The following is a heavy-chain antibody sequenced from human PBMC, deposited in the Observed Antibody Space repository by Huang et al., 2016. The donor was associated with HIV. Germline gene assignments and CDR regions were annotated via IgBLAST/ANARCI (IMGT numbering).Heavy chain of an antibody. CDR2: ISGSEGST. D-gene: IGHD6-13*01. CDR1: GFSLRSYA. Sequence: EVQLLESGGGLVQPGGSLRLSCVASGFSLRSYAMSWVRQGPGKGREWVASISGSEGSTHYADSVKGRFTISRDYSENSLYLHMNSLRVEDTAVYYCAKAVRIAGNTLFDYWGQGTLVAVSS. CDR3: AKAVRIAGNTLFDY. V-gene: IGHV3-23*01. J-gene: IGHJ4*02.